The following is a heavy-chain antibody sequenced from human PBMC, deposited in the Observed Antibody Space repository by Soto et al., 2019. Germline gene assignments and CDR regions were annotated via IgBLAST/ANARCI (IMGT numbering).Heavy chain of an antibody. D-gene: IGHD3-16*02. J-gene: IGHJ4*02. Sequence: QVQLPQWGAGLLKPSETLSLTCAVYGGSFSGYYWSCIRQPPGKVLEWIGEINHSGTTNYNPSLKSRVTISVDTSKKQFSLKLSSVTAADTAVYYCARVTIWGSYRDIDYWGQGTLVTVSS. CDR2: INHSGTT. CDR3: ARVTIWGSYRDIDY. V-gene: IGHV4-34*01. CDR1: GGSFSGYY.